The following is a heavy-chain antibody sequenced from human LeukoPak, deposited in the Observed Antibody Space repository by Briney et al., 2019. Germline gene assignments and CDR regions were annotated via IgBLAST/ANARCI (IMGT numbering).Heavy chain of an antibody. CDR3: ARDLGYCTGGTCYPNWFDP. Sequence: ASVKLSCKASGYTFTSYAMHWVRQAPGQRLEWMGRINAGKDNTKYSQMFQGRVTITRDTSTSTAYMELSSLRSEDTAVYYCARDLGYCTGGTCYPNWFDPWGQGTLVTVSS. CDR1: GYTFTSYA. V-gene: IGHV1-3*01. CDR2: INAGKDNT. D-gene: IGHD2-15*01. J-gene: IGHJ5*02.